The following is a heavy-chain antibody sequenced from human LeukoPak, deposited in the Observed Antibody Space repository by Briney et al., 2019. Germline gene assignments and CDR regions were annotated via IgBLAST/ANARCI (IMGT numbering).Heavy chain of an antibody. V-gene: IGHV3-23*01. CDR1: GFTFSSYW. D-gene: IGHD3-10*01. CDR2: ISGSGGST. J-gene: IGHJ4*02. Sequence: GGSLRLSCAASGFTFSSYWMSWVRQAPGKGLEWVSAISGSGGSTYYADSVKGRFTISRDNSKNTLYLQMNSLRAEDTAVYYCARDGYYGSGSYGFDYWGQGTLVTVSS. CDR3: ARDGYYGSGSYGFDY.